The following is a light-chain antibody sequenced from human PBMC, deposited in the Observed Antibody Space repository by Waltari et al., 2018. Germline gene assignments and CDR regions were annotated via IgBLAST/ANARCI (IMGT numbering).Light chain of an antibody. CDR2: DVS. Sequence: SALTQPRPVSGSPGQSVPISCTGTSRDVGGYNYVPWYQQHPGKAPKLMIYDVSKRPSGVPDRFSGSKSGNTASLTISGLQAEDEADYYCCSYAGSYTYVVFGGGTKLTVL. CDR3: CSYAGSYTYVV. CDR1: SRDVGGYNY. J-gene: IGLJ2*01. V-gene: IGLV2-11*01.